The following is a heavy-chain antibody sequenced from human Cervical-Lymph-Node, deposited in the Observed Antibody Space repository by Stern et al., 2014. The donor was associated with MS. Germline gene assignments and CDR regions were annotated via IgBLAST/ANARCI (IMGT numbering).Heavy chain of an antibody. J-gene: IGHJ4*02. CDR1: GYTFASYW. CDR2: IYPGDSDA. Sequence: EVQLVQSGAEVKKPGESVKISCKGSGYTFASYWIHWGRQMPGNGLEWMGSIYPGDSDARYSPSLRGQVTFSVDKSISTAHLQWSSLKASDTAMYYCARYSSSSFDYWGQGTLVHVSS. CDR3: ARYSSSSFDY. V-gene: IGHV5-51*03. D-gene: IGHD6-6*01.